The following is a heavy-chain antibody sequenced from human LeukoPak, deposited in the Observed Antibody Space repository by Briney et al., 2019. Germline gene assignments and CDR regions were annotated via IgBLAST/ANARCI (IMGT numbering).Heavy chain of an antibody. V-gene: IGHV4-59*08. CDR2: IYYSGST. Sequence: PSETLSLTCTVSGGSVSSYYWSWIRQPPGKGLEWIGYIYYSGSTNYNPSLQSRVTISVDTSKNQFSLRLSSVTAADTAVYYCARHYADYADPYTFDIWGQGTMVTVSS. J-gene: IGHJ3*02. CDR3: ARHYADYADPYTFDI. D-gene: IGHD4-17*01. CDR1: GGSVSSYY.